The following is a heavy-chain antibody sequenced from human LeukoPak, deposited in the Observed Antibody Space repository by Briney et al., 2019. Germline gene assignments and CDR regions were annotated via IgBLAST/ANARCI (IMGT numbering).Heavy chain of an antibody. CDR3: ARDRSSGYGIDY. CDR2: IYSGGST. V-gene: IGHV3-53*01. CDR1: GFTFSSYW. J-gene: IGHJ4*02. Sequence: GGSLRLSCAASGFTFSSYWMSWVHQAPGKGLEWVSVIYSGGSTYYADSVKGRFTISRDNSKNTLYLQMNSLRAEDTAVYYCARDRSSGYGIDYSGQGTLVTVSS. D-gene: IGHD3-22*01.